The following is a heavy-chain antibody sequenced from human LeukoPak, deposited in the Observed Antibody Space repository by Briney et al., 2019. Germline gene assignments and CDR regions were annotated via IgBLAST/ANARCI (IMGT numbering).Heavy chain of an antibody. Sequence: GASVKVSCKASGGTFSSYAISWVRQAPGQGLEWMGRIIPIFGIANYAQKFQGRVTITADKSTSTAYMELSSLRSEDTAVYYCARALCSGSGGSCLTPHNWFDPWGQGTLVTVSS. D-gene: IGHD2-15*01. CDR1: GGTFSSYA. CDR3: ARALCSGSGGSCLTPHNWFDP. CDR2: IIPIFGIA. J-gene: IGHJ5*02. V-gene: IGHV1-69*04.